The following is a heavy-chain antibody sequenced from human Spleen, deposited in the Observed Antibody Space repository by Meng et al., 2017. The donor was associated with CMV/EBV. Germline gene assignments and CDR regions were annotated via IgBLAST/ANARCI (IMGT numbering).Heavy chain of an antibody. CDR2: IYIGGTT. Sequence: GGSLRLSCAASGFTFSRYEMHWARQAPGKGLEWVSLIYIGGTTYYADSVRGRFTISRDNSKNTLFLQMNSLRAEDTAVYYCARGKASVINDWYFDLWGRGTLVTVSS. V-gene: IGHV3-53*01. J-gene: IGHJ2*01. CDR3: ARGKASVINDWYFDL. CDR1: GFTFSRYE. D-gene: IGHD4-11*01.